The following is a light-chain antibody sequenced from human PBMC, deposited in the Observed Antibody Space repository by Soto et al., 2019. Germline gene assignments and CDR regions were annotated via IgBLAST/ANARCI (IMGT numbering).Light chain of an antibody. CDR1: QSVLYISNNKNY. J-gene: IGKJ5*01. V-gene: IGKV4-1*01. CDR3: QKYYSAIS. Sequence: AMTQSPDSLAVSLGERATINCKSSQSVLYISNNKNYLAWYQQKAGQPPKLLIYWASTRESGVPDRFSASGSGTDFTLTISSLQAEDAAVYYCQKYYSAISFGQGTRLEIK. CDR2: WAS.